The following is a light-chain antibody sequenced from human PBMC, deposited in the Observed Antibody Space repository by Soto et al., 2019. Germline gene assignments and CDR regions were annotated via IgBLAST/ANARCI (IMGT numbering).Light chain of an antibody. J-gene: IGKJ2*01. CDR2: GAS. V-gene: IGKV3-20*01. CDR3: QQYGSSFYT. Sequence: EIVLTQSPGTLSLSPGERATLSCRASQSVSSSYLAWYQQKPGQAPRLLIYGASSRATGIPDRFSGSRSGTDFTLTISRLEPEDFAVYYCQQYGSSFYTFGQGTKLEIK. CDR1: QSVSSSY.